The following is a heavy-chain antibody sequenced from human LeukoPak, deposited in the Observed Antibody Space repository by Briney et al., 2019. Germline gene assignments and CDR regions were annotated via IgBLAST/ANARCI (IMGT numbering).Heavy chain of an antibody. CDR2: IKQDGSEK. CDR1: GFTFSSYW. Sequence: GGFLRLSCAASGFTFSSYWMSWVRQAPGKGLEWVANIKQDGSEKYCVDSVKGRFTISRDNAKNSLYLQMNSLRVEDTAVYYCARGPNYGSRSDYFDYWGQGTLVTVSS. J-gene: IGHJ4*02. D-gene: IGHD3-10*01. V-gene: IGHV3-7*03. CDR3: ARGPNYGSRSDYFDY.